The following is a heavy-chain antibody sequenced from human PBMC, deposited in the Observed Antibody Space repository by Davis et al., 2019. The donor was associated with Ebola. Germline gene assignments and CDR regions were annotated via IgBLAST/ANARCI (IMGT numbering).Heavy chain of an antibody. D-gene: IGHD5-18*01. CDR1: RYTFTGYY. CDR2: INPNNGVT. V-gene: IGHV1-2*02. CDR3: ARGIPPRGYYYGMDV. Sequence: ASVKVSCKASRYTFTGYYMHWVRQAPGQGLEWMGCINPNNGVTNYAQKFQGRVTMTRDTSISTAYMELSRLRSDDTAVYYCARGIPPRGYYYGMDVWGQGTTVTVSS. J-gene: IGHJ6*02.